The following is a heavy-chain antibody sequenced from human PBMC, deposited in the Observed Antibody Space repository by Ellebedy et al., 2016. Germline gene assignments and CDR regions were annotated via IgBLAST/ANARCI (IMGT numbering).Heavy chain of an antibody. D-gene: IGHD4-17*01. J-gene: IGHJ4*02. CDR3: RQGHYADL. CDR2: ISAGSDTT. Sequence: GESLKIXCTASGLNFNTFFMSWVRQAPGKGLEWVATISAGSDTTRLADSVKGRFTISRDSSKNSVYLRMINLRVEDTAVYYCRQGHYADLWGQGTLVTVSS. V-gene: IGHV3-23*01. CDR1: GLNFNTFF.